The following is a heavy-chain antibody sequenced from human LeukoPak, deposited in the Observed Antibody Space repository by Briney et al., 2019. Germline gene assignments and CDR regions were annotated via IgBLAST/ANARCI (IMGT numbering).Heavy chain of an antibody. Sequence: PGGSLRLSCAASGFTFSSYWMSWVRQAPGKGLEWVANIKQDGSEKYYVDSVKGRFTISRDNTKNSLYLQMNSLRAEDMAVYYCARDEGIAVAPTIFDYWGQGTLVTVSS. CDR1: GFTFSSYW. V-gene: IGHV3-7*03. D-gene: IGHD6-19*01. CDR2: IKQDGSEK. CDR3: ARDEGIAVAPTIFDY. J-gene: IGHJ4*02.